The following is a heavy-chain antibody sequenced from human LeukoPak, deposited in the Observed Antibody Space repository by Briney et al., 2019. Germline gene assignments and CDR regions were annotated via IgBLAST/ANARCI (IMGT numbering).Heavy chain of an antibody. D-gene: IGHD3-3*01. V-gene: IGHV4-59*08. CDR3: ARAILSGYPDS. CDR2: IYYSGST. J-gene: IGHJ4*02. CDR1: GGSTSSYY. Sequence: SETLSLTCTVSGGSTSSYYWSWIRQPLGKGLEWIGYIYYSGSTNYNPSLKSRVTISVDTSKNQFSLKLSSVTAADTAVYYCARAILSGYPDSWGQGTLVIVFS.